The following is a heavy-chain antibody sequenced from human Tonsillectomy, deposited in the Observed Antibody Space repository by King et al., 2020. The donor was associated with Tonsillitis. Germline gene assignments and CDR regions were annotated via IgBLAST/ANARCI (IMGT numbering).Heavy chain of an antibody. CDR1: GFTLGDYA. CDR3: SSLFYGSWTLQIDY. Sequence: VQLVESGGGLVQPGRSLRLSCIASGFTLGDYAMRWFRQAPGEGLEWLSFIRSNAYGGTTEYAASVKGRFTISRDDSKSIAYLQMNSLKTEETAVYYCSSLFYGSWTLQIDYGGQGTLGTVST. CDR2: IRSNAYGGTT. V-gene: IGHV3-49*03. J-gene: IGHJ4*02. D-gene: IGHD3-10*01.